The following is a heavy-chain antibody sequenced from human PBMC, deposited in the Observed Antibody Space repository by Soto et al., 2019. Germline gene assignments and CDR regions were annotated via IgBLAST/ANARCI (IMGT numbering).Heavy chain of an antibody. CDR3: TRATFGNRAS. CDR1: GFTFSGDW. D-gene: IGHD3-10*01. V-gene: IGHV3-74*01. J-gene: IGHJ1*01. CDR2: IGPHENGL. Sequence: EVQLVESGGGLVQPGGSLRLSCTDSGFTFSGDWMHWVRQAPGKGLVLVSRIGPHENGLNYADSVKGRFTISRDNAKNTLYLHLSNLRVEDTAVYFCTRATFGNRASWGQGTLVTVSS.